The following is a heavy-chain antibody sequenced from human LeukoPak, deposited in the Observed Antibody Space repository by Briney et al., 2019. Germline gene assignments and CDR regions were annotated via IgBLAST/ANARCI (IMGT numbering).Heavy chain of an antibody. CDR3: ARGRRIQLWLTDY. Sequence: ASVKVSCKASGYIFATYGVSWVRQAPGQGLEWMGWIRPYKGKTNYAQKLQGRVTVTTDTSTSTAHMELSSLRSDDTAVYYCARGRRIQLWLTDYWGQGTLVTVSS. CDR1: GYIFATYG. CDR2: IRPYKGKT. V-gene: IGHV1-18*01. D-gene: IGHD5-18*01. J-gene: IGHJ4*02.